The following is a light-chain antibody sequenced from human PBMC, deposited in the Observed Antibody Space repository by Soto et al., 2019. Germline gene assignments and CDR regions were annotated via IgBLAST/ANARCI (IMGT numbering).Light chain of an antibody. V-gene: IGKV3-15*01. CDR2: DTS. CDR1: QSVRSSY. J-gene: IGKJ4*01. CDR3: QQYNEWPPLT. Sequence: ELVLTQSPGTLSLSPGERATLSCMASQSVRSSYFAWYQQKPGQAPRLLIYDTSTRATDIPARFSGSGSGTEFTLTISNLQSEDFAVYYCQQYNEWPPLTFGGGTKVDIK.